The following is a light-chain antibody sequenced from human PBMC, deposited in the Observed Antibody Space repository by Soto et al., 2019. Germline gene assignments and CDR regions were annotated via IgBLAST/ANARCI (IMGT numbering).Light chain of an antibody. CDR1: QSVDSN. Sequence: EIVMTQSPATLSVSPGERVTLSCRASQSVDSNLAWYQQKPGQAPRLLIYGASTRATGIPARFSGSGSGTEFTLTISSLQSEDSAVYYCHQYHYWKTFGQGTKVEIK. J-gene: IGKJ1*01. CDR3: HQYHYWKT. CDR2: GAS. V-gene: IGKV3-15*01.